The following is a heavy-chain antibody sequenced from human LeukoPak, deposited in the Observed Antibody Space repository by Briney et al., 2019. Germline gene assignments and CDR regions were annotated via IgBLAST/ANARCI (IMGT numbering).Heavy chain of an antibody. Sequence: SETLSLTCTVSGGSISSSSYYWGWIRQPPGKGLEWIGSVYYSGTTYYNASLQSRVTVSIDTSKNQFSLKLSSVTAADTAVYYCARGPPGLWDYWGQGTLVTVPS. D-gene: IGHD1-14*01. CDR1: GGSISSSSYY. J-gene: IGHJ4*02. V-gene: IGHV4-39*07. CDR3: ARGPPGLWDY. CDR2: VYYSGTT.